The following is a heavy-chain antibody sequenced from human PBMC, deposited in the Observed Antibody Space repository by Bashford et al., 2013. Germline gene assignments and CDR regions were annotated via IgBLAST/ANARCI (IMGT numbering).Heavy chain of an antibody. CDR3: AKRMLTANFRYFDY. D-gene: IGHD4/OR15-4a*01. J-gene: IGHJ4*02. CDR2: IGSDVLTT. V-gene: IGHV3-23*01. CDR1: GFTFSNYA. Sequence: GGPVRLSCAASGFTFSNYAMSWVRQAPGKGLEWVSVIGSDVLTTYYADSVRGRFTISRDNSKNTLYLQMSSLRVEDTAVYYCAKRMLTANFRYFDYWGRGTLVTVSS.